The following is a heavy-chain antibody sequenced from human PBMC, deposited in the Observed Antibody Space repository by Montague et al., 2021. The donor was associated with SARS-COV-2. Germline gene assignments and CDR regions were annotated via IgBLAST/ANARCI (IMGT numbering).Heavy chain of an antibody. J-gene: IGHJ6*02. CDR2: INHSGST. D-gene: IGHD3-10*01. CDR1: GGSFSGYY. V-gene: IGHV4-34*01. Sequence: SETLSLTCAVYGGSFSGYYWSWIRQPPGKGLEWIGEINHSGSTNYNPSLKSRVTISVDTSKNQFSLKLSSVTAADTAVYYRARGRLILLWFGELLSGGDYYGMDVWGQGTTVTVSS. CDR3: ARGRLILLWFGELLSGGDYYGMDV.